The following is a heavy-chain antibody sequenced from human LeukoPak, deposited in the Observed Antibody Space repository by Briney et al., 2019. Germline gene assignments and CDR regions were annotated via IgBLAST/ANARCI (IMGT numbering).Heavy chain of an antibody. J-gene: IGHJ5*02. Sequence: SETLSLTCTVSGGSISSRSYYWGWIRQPPGKGLEWIGSVYYSGNTYYNPSLKSRVSMSVDTSKNQFSLKLSSVTVADTAMYYCATGYTNGVNQEVWLDPWGQGILVTVSS. V-gene: IGHV4-39*07. D-gene: IGHD2-8*01. CDR1: GGSISSRSYY. CDR2: VYYSGNT. CDR3: ATGYTNGVNQEVWLDP.